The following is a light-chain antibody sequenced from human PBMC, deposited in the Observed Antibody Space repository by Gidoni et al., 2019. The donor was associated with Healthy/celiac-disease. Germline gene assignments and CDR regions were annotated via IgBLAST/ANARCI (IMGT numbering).Light chain of an antibody. J-gene: IGKJ4*01. CDR2: DAS. V-gene: IGKV3-11*01. CDR3: QQRSNWPRLT. CDR1: QSVSSY. Sequence: EIVLTQFPATLSLSPGERATLSCRASQSVSSYLAWYQQKPGQAPRLLIYDASNRATGIPARFSGSGSETDFTLTISSLEPEDFAVYYCQQRSNWPRLTFGGGTKVEIK.